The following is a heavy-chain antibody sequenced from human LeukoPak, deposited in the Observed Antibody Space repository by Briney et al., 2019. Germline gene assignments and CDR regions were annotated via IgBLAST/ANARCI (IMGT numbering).Heavy chain of an antibody. V-gene: IGHV4-59*08. Sequence: SETLSLTCTVSGVSISSYYWSWIRQPPGEGLEWIGYVFYSGSTNYNSSLKSRVTMSLGTSKNQISLKLSSVTAADTAMYYCARHTTVVPPHYFDYWGQGTLVTVSS. CDR3: ARHTTVVPPHYFDY. J-gene: IGHJ4*02. CDR2: VFYSGST. CDR1: GVSISSYY. D-gene: IGHD4-23*01.